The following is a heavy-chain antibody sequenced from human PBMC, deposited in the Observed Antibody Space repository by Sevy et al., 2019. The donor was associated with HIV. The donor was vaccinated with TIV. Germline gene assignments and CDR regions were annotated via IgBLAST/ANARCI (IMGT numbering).Heavy chain of an antibody. Sequence: GGSLRLSCTASGFTFSSYDMNWVRQAPGKGLEWVSKIISSGSSIYYADSVKGRFTIARDNAKTSLNLQMNRLRAAATAVYYCTRNVVAFDNGFDPWGQGTLVTVSS. D-gene: IGHD2-15*01. V-gene: IGHV3-48*03. CDR1: GFTFSSYD. J-gene: IGHJ5*02. CDR2: IISSGSSI. CDR3: TRNVVAFDNGFDP.